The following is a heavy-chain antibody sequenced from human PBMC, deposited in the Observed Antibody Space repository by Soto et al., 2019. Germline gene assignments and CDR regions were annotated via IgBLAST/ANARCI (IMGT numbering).Heavy chain of an antibody. CDR1: GGSISSGGYY. V-gene: IGHV4-31*03. CDR2: IYYCGGT. Sequence: QVQLQESGPGLVKPSQTLSLTCTVSGGSISSGGYYWSWIRQHPGKGLEWIGYIYYCGGTYYNPSLKSRVTISVDTSKNQFSLKLSSVTAADTAVYYCARAKSIAARPWANYFDYWGQGTLVTVSS. D-gene: IGHD6-6*01. CDR3: ARAKSIAARPWANYFDY. J-gene: IGHJ4*02.